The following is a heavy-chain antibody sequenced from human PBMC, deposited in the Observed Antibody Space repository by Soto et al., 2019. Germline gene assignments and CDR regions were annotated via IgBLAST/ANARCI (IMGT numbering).Heavy chain of an antibody. J-gene: IGHJ4*02. V-gene: IGHV3-23*01. D-gene: IGHD3-3*01. Sequence: GGSLRLSCAASGFSFSSYAMGWVRQDPGTGLEWVSGISGSGGSTYYADSVKGRFTISRDNSKNTLYLQMNSLRSDDTAVYYCARVPITIFGVVTLALDYWGQGTLVTVSS. CDR3: ARVPITIFGVVTLALDY. CDR2: ISGSGGST. CDR1: GFSFSSYA.